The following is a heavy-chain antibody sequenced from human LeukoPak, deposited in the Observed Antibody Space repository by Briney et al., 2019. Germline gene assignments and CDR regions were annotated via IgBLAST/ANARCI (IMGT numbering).Heavy chain of an antibody. Sequence: PGGSLRLSCAASGFSFSDYAMSWVRQTPGKGLEWVAATGSSDAGTYHADSVRGRFTISRDNSKNTLYLQMNSLRAEDTAVYYCAELGITMIGGVWGKGTTVTISS. CDR2: TGSSDAGT. D-gene: IGHD3-10*02. V-gene: IGHV3-23*01. J-gene: IGHJ6*04. CDR1: GFSFSDYA. CDR3: AELGITMIGGV.